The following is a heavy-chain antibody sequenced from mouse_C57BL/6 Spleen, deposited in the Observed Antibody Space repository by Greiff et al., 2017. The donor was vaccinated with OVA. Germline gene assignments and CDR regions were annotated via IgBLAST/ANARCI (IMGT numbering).Heavy chain of an antibody. J-gene: IGHJ2*01. Sequence: EVQLQQSGAELVKPGASVKLSCTASGFNIKDYYMHWVKQRTEQGLEWIGRIDPEDGETKYAPNFQGKATITADTSSNTAYLQLSSLTSEDTAVYYCARSDYYGSSYGYYFDYWGQGTTLTVSS. CDR1: GFNIKDYY. D-gene: IGHD1-1*01. CDR3: ARSDYYGSSYGYYFDY. CDR2: IDPEDGET. V-gene: IGHV14-2*01.